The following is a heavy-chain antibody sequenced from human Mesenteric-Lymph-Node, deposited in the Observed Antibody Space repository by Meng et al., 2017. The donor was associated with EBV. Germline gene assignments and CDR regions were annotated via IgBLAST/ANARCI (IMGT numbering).Heavy chain of an antibody. CDR3: VRGRDYYDSSASYSNWFDP. Sequence: HLHHSCPDLAVSPGTLALCCTFPVASLRVVFSFVGGFPPAPGKGLGWIASTYFRGTTFYSPSLKGRVTISVARSKNQFSLKLTSVTAADTAVYYCVRGRDYYDSSASYSNWFDPWGQGTLVTVSS. CDR1: VASLRVVFSF. CDR2: TYFRGTT. D-gene: IGHD3-22*01. V-gene: IGHV4-39*07. J-gene: IGHJ5*02.